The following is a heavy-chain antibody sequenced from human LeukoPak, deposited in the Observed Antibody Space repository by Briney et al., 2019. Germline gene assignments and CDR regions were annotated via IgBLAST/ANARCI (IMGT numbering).Heavy chain of an antibody. Sequence: SETLSLTCTVSGGSISSSNYYWGWIRQPPGKGLEWIGSIHYSGSTYHNPSLKSRVTISVDTSKNQFSLKLSSVTAADTAVYYCARYSSGWYYFDYWGQGTLVTVSS. CDR1: GGSISSSNYY. J-gene: IGHJ4*02. CDR3: ARYSSGWYYFDY. D-gene: IGHD6-19*01. V-gene: IGHV4-39*07. CDR2: IHYSGST.